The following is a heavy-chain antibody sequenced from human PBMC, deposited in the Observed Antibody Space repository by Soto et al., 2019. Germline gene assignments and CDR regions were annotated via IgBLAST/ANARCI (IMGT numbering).Heavy chain of an antibody. CDR3: ARLGGYYHSLDT. Sequence: QVQLQESGPGLVKPSETLSLTCTVSGGSINNYYWTWIRQPPGMGLEWIGYVYYTGTTSYNPSLKSRFTISIDGSKNQISLKLSSVTAGDTAFYYCARLGGYYHSLDTWGQGTLVTVSS. V-gene: IGHV4-59*08. CDR2: VYYTGTT. D-gene: IGHD3-22*01. CDR1: GGSINNYY. J-gene: IGHJ5*02.